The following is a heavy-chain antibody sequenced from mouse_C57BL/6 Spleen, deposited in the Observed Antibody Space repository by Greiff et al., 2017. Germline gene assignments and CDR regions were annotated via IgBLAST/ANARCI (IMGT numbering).Heavy chain of an antibody. CDR1: GYTFTDYY. J-gene: IGHJ2*01. CDR3: ARSDYEGAYYFDY. V-gene: IGHV1-26*01. CDR2: INPNNGGT. D-gene: IGHD2-4*01. Sequence: EVQLQQSGPELVKPGASVKISCKASGYTFTDYYMNWVKQSHGKSLEWIGDINPNNGGTSYNQKFKGKATLTVDKSSSTAYMELRSLTSEDSAVYYCARSDYEGAYYFDYRGQGTTLTVSS.